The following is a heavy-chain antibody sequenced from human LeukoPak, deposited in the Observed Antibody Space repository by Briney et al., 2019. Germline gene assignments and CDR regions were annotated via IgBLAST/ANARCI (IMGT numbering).Heavy chain of an antibody. CDR3: ARDQVNYYDSSGPLEY. V-gene: IGHV1-46*01. CDR1: GYTFTSYY. J-gene: IGHJ4*02. D-gene: IGHD3-22*01. Sequence: ASVKVSCKASGYTFTSYYMHWVRQAPGQGLEWMGIINPSGGSTSYAQKFQGRVTMTRDTSTSTVYMELSSLRSEDTAVYYCARDQVNYYDSSGPLEYWGQGTLVTVSS. CDR2: INPSGGST.